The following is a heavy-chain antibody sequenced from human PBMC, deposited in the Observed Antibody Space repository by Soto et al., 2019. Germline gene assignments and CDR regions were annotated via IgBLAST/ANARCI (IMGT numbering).Heavy chain of an antibody. CDR3: ARDPNIVATMGSIYYYYGMDV. CDR2: IKQDGSEK. J-gene: IGHJ6*02. V-gene: IGHV3-7*01. Sequence: EVQLVESGGGLVQPGGSLRLSCAASGFTFSSYWMSWVRQAPGKGLEWVANIKQDGSEKYYVDSVKGRFTISRDNAKNXLXLXXNSLRAEDPAVYYCARDPNIVATMGSIYYYYGMDVWGQGTTVTVSS. CDR1: GFTFSSYW. D-gene: IGHD5-12*01.